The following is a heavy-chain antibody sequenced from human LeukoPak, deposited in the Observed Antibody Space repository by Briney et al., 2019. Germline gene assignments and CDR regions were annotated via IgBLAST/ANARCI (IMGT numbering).Heavy chain of an antibody. CDR2: IKQDGSEK. J-gene: IGHJ4*02. Sequence: PGGSLRLSCAASGFTFSSYWMSWVRQAPGKGLEWVANIKQDGSEKYYVDSVKGRFTISRDNVKNSLYLQMNSLRAEDTAVYYCARDSYYDFWSGYSGPTHFDYWGQGTLVTVSS. CDR3: ARDSYYDFWSGYSGPTHFDY. D-gene: IGHD3-3*01. CDR1: GFTFSSYW. V-gene: IGHV3-7*01.